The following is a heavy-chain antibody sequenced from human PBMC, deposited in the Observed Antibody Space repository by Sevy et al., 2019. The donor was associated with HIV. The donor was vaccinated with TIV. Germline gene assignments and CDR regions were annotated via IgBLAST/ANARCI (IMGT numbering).Heavy chain of an antibody. V-gene: IGHV4-34*01. Sequence: SETLSLTCAVYGGSFSAYYWNWIRQPPGKGLEWIGEINHSGSTNYNPSLKSRVTMSVDTSKKQFSQKLSSVTAADTAVYYCARVLADDYIWGSHRPKYYFDFWGQGTLVTVSS. CDR3: ARVLADDYIWGSHRPKYYFDF. J-gene: IGHJ4*02. D-gene: IGHD3-16*02. CDR2: INHSGST. CDR1: GGSFSAYY.